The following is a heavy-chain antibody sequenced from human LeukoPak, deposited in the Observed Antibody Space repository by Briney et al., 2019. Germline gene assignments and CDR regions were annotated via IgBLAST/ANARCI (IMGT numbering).Heavy chain of an antibody. CDR1: GVAVSGNY. J-gene: IGHJ4*02. Sequence: GGSLRLSCAASGVAVSGNYMSWVRQTPGKGLEWVSFISINTNTFYADSVRGRFTISRDTSKNTLLLQMNSLRDEDSAIYYCAIAQTWDGLFESWGQGTLVTVSS. CDR3: AIAQTWDGLFES. D-gene: IGHD1-26*01. CDR2: ISINTNT. V-gene: IGHV3-53*01.